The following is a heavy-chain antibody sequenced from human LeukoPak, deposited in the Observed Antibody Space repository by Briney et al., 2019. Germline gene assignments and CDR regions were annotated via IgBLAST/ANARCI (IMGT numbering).Heavy chain of an antibody. D-gene: IGHD3-22*01. CDR3: ATYFDTTGYFEEAHDT. V-gene: IGHV3-48*01. Sequence: PGGSLRLSCAPSGFPFSRYSMNWVRQSPGKGLEWVAYISTNSRTIYSGDSVKGRFSISRDNDKSLLYLQMENLRVEDTAVYYCATYFDTTGYFEEAHDTWGQGTLVTVSA. CDR1: GFPFSRYS. CDR2: ISTNSRTI. J-gene: IGHJ4*03.